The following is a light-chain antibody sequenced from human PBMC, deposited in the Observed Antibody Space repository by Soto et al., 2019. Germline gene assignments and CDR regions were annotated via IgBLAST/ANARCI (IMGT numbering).Light chain of an antibody. J-gene: IGKJ5*01. Sequence: EIVVTQSPATLSVSPGERVTLSCRASQSVSSSLAWYQQRPGQAPRLLIYDTSTRAAGISARFSGSGSGTEFTLTISSLQSEDFAVYYCQQFNSLFGQGTRLEIK. V-gene: IGKV3-15*01. CDR2: DTS. CDR3: QQFNSL. CDR1: QSVSSS.